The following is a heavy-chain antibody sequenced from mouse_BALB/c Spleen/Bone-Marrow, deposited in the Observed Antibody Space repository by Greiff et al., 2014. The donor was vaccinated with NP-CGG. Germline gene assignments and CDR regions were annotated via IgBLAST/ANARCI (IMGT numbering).Heavy chain of an antibody. CDR1: GFNIKDTY. D-gene: IGHD2-14*01. J-gene: IGHJ2*01. Sequence: EVKLMESGAELVKPGASVKLSCTASGFNIKDTYMHWVKQRPEQGLEWIGRIDPANGNAKYDPKFQGKATITADTSSNTAYLQLSSLTSEDTAVYYCARYRLRTYFDFWGQGTTLTVSS. CDR2: IDPANGNA. V-gene: IGHV14-3*02. CDR3: ARYRLRTYFDF.